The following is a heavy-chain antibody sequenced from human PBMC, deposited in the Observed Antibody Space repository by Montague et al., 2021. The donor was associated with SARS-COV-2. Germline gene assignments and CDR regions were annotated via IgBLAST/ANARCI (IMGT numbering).Heavy chain of an antibody. CDR1: GGSISSSNYY. V-gene: IGHV4-39*02. D-gene: IGHD5-12*01. J-gene: IGHJ3*02. CDR2: IYDSGST. CDR3: ARRGRKLLPVATTIGGFDI. Sequence: SETLSLTCTVSGGSISSSNYYWDWIRQHSGKGLEWIGSIYDSGSTYYNPSLKSRVTISVDTSKNHFSLKLSSVTAADTAVYYCARRGRKLLPVATTIGGFDIRGQGTMVTVSS.